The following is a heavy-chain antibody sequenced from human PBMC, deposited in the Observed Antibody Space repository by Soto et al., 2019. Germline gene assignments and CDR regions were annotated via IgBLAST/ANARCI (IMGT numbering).Heavy chain of an antibody. CDR3: ARAVYGMDV. CDR2: INSNDSST. J-gene: IGHJ6*02. Sequence: LRLSRAASGFTFCSYWLHRVRQAPGKGLVWYSRINSNDSSTSYADSVKVRFTISRDNAKNTLYLQMISLRAEDTAVYYCARAVYGMDVWGQGTTVTVSS. CDR1: GFTFCSYW. V-gene: IGHV3-74*01.